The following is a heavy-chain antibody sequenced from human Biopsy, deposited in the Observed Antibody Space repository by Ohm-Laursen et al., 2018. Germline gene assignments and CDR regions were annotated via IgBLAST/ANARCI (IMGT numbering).Heavy chain of an antibody. V-gene: IGHV1-8*01. J-gene: IGHJ5*02. Sequence: ASVKVSCKVSGYTFTSYDITWVRQASGQGPEWIGWLNPVSGNSNFGQKFRGRVTVTSDTSISTAYMELSGLSSDDTATYYCGRAVRNQLLTDPWGQGTLVTVTS. CDR1: GYTFTSYD. CDR3: GRAVRNQLLTDP. D-gene: IGHD1-7*01. CDR2: LNPVSGNS.